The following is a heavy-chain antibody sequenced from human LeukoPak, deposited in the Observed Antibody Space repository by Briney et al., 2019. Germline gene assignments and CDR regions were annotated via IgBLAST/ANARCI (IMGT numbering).Heavy chain of an antibody. CDR1: GYTFTGYY. D-gene: IGHD1-26*01. CDR2: IDPNSGGT. CDR3: ARSLEGGYYGFDY. Sequence: GASVKVSCKASGYTFTGYYMHWVRQAPGQGLEWMGWIDPNSGGTNYAQKFQGRVTMTRDTSISTAYMELSRLRSDDTAVYYCARSLEGGYYGFDYWGQGTLVTVSS. J-gene: IGHJ4*02. V-gene: IGHV1-2*02.